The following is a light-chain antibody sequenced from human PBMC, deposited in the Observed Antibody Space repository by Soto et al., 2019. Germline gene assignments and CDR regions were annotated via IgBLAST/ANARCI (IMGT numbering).Light chain of an antibody. J-gene: IGLJ1*01. Sequence: QSALTQPASVSGSPGQSITISCTGTSSDVGAYNHVSWYQQHPGKAPKLMIYEVNNRPSGVSNRFSGSKSGNTASLTISGLQAEDEADYYCSSYTSSSTYVFGPGTKATVL. CDR3: SSYTSSSTYV. CDR2: EVN. CDR1: SSDVGAYNH. V-gene: IGLV2-14*01.